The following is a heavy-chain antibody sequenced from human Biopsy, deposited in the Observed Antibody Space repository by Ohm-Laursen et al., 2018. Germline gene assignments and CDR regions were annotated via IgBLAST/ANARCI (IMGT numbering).Heavy chain of an antibody. J-gene: IGHJ4*02. V-gene: IGHV4-34*01. CDR3: ARTYDYDSSAYYYAY. Sequence: SDTLSLTCAVYGGSFSDYYWNWIRQPPNKGLEWIGEINHSGSTSYNPSLRSRATVSVDTSKNQFSLRLISVTAADTAIYYCARTYDYDSSAYYYAYWGQGTLVTVSS. CDR1: GGSFSDYY. CDR2: INHSGST. D-gene: IGHD3-22*01.